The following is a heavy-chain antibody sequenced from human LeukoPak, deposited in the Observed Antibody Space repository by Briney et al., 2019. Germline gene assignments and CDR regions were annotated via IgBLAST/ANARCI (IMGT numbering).Heavy chain of an antibody. CDR3: ARGSFYGDYGLDY. CDR1: GFTFSSYD. Sequence: PGGSLRLSCAASGFTFSSYDMHWVRQATGKGLEWVSAIGTAGDTYYPGSVKGRFTISRENAKNSSYLQMNSLRAGDTAVYYCARGSFYGDYGLDYWGQGTLVTVSS. CDR2: IGTAGDT. J-gene: IGHJ4*02. D-gene: IGHD4-17*01. V-gene: IGHV3-13*01.